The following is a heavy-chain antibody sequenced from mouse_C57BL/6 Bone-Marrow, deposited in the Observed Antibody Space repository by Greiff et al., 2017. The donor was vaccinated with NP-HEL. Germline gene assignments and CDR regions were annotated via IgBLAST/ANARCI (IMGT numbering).Heavy chain of an antibody. Sequence: QVQLQQSGAELVMPGASVKLSCKASGYTFTSYWMHWVKQRPGQGLEWIGEIDPSDSYTNYNQKFKGKSTLTVDKSSSTAYMQLSSLTSEDSAVYYCARSQLGLDYWGQGTTLTVSS. CDR1: GYTFTSYW. D-gene: IGHD4-1*02. CDR3: ARSQLGLDY. CDR2: IDPSDSYT. J-gene: IGHJ2*01. V-gene: IGHV1-69*01.